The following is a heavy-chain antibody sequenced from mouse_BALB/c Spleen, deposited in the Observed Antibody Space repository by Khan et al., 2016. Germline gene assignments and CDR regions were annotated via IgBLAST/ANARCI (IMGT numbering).Heavy chain of an antibody. CDR2: LWGDGST. J-gene: IGHJ3*01. CDR1: GFSLTGFS. D-gene: IGHD2-4*01. CDR3: ASYYEYDGGFAY. Sequence: VQLQESGPGLVAPSQSLSITCTVSGFSLTGFSVNWVRQPPGKALEWLGMLWGDGSTDYNSGLKSRLSFSKDDSKSQVFLKMNSLQTDDTARYFCASYYEYDGGFAYWGQGTLVTVSA. V-gene: IGHV2-6-7*01.